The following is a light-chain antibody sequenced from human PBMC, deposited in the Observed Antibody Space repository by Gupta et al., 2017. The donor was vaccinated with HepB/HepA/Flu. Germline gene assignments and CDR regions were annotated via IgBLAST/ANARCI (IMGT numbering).Light chain of an antibody. CDR2: TNN. J-gene: IGLJ3*02. CDR1: SSNVGSRT. CDR3: VAWADSLSGWV. Sequence: QSVLTQPPSASGTPGQRVTISCSGSSSNVGSRTVNWYQQLPGTAPKLPIYTNNQRPSGVPDRFSGSKSGTSASLAISGLQSEDEADDDCVAWADSLSGWVLGGGTKLTVL. V-gene: IGLV1-44*01.